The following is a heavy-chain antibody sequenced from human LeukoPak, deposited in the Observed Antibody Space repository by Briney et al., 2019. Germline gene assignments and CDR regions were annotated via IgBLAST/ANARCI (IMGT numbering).Heavy chain of an antibody. CDR3: ARGTYYYDSSAQGIAFDI. V-gene: IGHV4-30-2*01. CDR1: GGSISSGGYS. J-gene: IGHJ3*02. Sequence: PSETLSLTCAVSGGSISSGGYSWSWLRQPPGKGLEWIGYIYHSGSTYYNPSLKSRVTISVDRSKNQFSLKLSSVTAADTAVYYCARGTYYYDSSAQGIAFDIWGQGTMVTVSS. D-gene: IGHD3-22*01. CDR2: IYHSGST.